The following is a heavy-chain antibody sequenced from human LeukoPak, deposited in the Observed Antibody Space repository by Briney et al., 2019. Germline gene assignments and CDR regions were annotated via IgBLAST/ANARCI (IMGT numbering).Heavy chain of an antibody. J-gene: IGHJ4*02. CDR2: INHSGST. CDR1: GYSISSGYY. D-gene: IGHD5-18*01. CDR3: ASLTLWSTGDY. Sequence: SETLSLTCTVSGYSISSGYYWSWIRQPPGKGLEWIGEINHSGSTNYNPSLKSRVTISVDTSKNQFSLKLSSVTAADTAVYYCASLTLWSTGDYWGQGTLVTVSS. V-gene: IGHV4-38-2*02.